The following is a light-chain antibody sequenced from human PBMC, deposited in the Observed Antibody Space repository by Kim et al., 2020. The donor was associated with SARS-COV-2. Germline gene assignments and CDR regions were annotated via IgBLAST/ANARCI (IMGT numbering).Light chain of an antibody. CDR2: GAS. CDR3: QQFNSNPWT. V-gene: IGKV4-1*01. J-gene: IGKJ1*01. CDR1: HSVSCSSSNKNY. Sequence: ATINCKFSHSVSCSSSNKNYLAWYQQKPGKPPKLLIYGASTRETGVPDRFSGSGSGTDFTLTISSLQAEDVAAYYCQQFNSNPWTFGQGTKVDIK.